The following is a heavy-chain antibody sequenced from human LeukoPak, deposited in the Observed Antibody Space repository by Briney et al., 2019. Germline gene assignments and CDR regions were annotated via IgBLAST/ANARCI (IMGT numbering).Heavy chain of an antibody. CDR1: GASINSYY. J-gene: IGHJ4*02. V-gene: IGHV4-4*09. CDR2: IYTSETT. Sequence: SETLSLTCTVSGASINSYYWSWIRQPPGKGLEWIGYIYTSETTKYNPSLRSRISISIDTSKNQFSLRLSSMTAADTAVYYCARHRSPSSLSYFDIWGQGTLVIVSS. CDR3: ARHRSPSSLSYFDI. D-gene: IGHD6-19*01.